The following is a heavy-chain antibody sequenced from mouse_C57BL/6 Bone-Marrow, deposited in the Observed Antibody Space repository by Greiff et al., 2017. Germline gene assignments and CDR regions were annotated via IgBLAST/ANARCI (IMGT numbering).Heavy chain of an antibody. CDR3: ARDEPGTGYFDY. CDR1: GFTFSSYT. CDR2: ISGGGGNT. D-gene: IGHD4-1*01. J-gene: IGHJ2*01. V-gene: IGHV5-9*01. Sequence: EVKLVESGGGLVKPGGSLKLSCAASGFTFSSYTMSWVRQTPEKRLEWVATISGGGGNTYYPDSVKGRFTISRDNAKNTLYLQMSRLRSEDTALYYCARDEPGTGYFDYWGQGTTLTVSS.